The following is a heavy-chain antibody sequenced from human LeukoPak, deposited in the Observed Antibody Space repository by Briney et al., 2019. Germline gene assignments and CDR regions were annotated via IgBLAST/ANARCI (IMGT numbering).Heavy chain of an antibody. Sequence: ASVKVSCKASGYTFTSYDINWVRQATGQGLEWMGWMNPNSGNTGYAQKFQGRVTITRNTSISTAYMELSSLRSEDTAVYYCARHGCSGSSCPFQHWGQGTLVTVSS. CDR1: GYTFTSYD. V-gene: IGHV1-8*03. D-gene: IGHD2-15*01. CDR2: MNPNSGNT. CDR3: ARHGCSGSSCPFQH. J-gene: IGHJ1*01.